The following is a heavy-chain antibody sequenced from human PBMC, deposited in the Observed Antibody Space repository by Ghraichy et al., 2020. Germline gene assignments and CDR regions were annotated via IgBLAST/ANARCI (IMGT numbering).Heavy chain of an antibody. Sequence: SETLSLTCTVSGGSISSYYWSWIRQPPGKGLEWIGYIYYSGSTNYNPSLKSRVTISVDTSKNQFSLKLSSVTAADTAVYYCAREARGYFDYWGQGTLVTVSS. CDR2: IYYSGST. D-gene: IGHD3-10*01. CDR1: GGSISSYY. J-gene: IGHJ4*02. CDR3: AREARGYFDY. V-gene: IGHV4-59*01.